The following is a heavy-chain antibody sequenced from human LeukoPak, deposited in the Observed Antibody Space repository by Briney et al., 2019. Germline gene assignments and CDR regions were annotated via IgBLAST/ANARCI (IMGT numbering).Heavy chain of an antibody. J-gene: IGHJ3*02. CDR1: GYTFTGYY. CDR3: AREKKELRYFDWVYHAFDI. V-gene: IGHV1-2*02. CDR2: INPNSGGT. Sequence: ASVKVSCKASGYTFTGYYMHWVRQAPGQGLEWMGWINPNSGGTNYAQKFQGRVTMTRDTSISTAYMELSRLRSDDTAVYYCAREKKELRYFDWVYHAFDIWGQGTMVTVSS. D-gene: IGHD3-9*01.